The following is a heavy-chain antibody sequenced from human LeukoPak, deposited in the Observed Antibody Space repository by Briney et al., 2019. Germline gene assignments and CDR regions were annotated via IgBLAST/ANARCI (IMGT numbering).Heavy chain of an antibody. CDR1: GFTFSSYG. CDR2: IWYDGSNK. Sequence: GGSLRLSCAASGFTFSSYGMHWVRQAPGKGLEWVAVIWYDGSNKYYADSVKGRFTISRDNSKNTLYLQMNSLRAENTAVYYCASAKGRDDAFDIWGQGTMVTVSS. J-gene: IGHJ3*02. V-gene: IGHV3-33*01. CDR3: ASAKGRDDAFDI.